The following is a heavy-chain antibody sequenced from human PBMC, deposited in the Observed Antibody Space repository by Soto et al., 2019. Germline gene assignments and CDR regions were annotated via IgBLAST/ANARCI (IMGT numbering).Heavy chain of an antibody. J-gene: IGHJ6*02. CDR2: LYYSGST. V-gene: IGHV4-39*01. CDR1: GGSISSSSYY. D-gene: IGHD3-16*02. Sequence: PSETLSLTCTVSGGSISSSSYYWAWLRQPPGKGLAWIGSLYYSGSTYYNPSLKSRVTISVDTSNNQFSLKLSSVTAADTAVYYCARHEYYDYVWGSYRAYGMDVWGQGTTVTVSS. CDR3: ARHEYYDYVWGSYRAYGMDV.